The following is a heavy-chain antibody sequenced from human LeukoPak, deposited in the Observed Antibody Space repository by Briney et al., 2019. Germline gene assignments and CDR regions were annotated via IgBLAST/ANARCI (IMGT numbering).Heavy chain of an antibody. J-gene: IGHJ6*02. Sequence: GGSLRLSCAASGFTFSSYAMSWVRQAPGKGLEWVSVIYSGGSTYYADSVKGRFTISRDNSKNTLYLQMNSLRAEDTAVYYCARAPFRAAAGPVYYYGMDVWGQGTTVTVSS. CDR2: IYSGGST. V-gene: IGHV3-53*01. CDR3: ARAPFRAAAGPVYYYGMDV. CDR1: GFTFSSYA. D-gene: IGHD6-13*01.